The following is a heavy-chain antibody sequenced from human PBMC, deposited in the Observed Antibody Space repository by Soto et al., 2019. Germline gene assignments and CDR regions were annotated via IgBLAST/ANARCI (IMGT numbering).Heavy chain of an antibody. CDR3: AREGEVHLGAFDI. D-gene: IGHD3-10*01. Sequence: SVKVSWKASRGASGSYAISWVRQSPGQGLEWVGGIIPIFGTANYAQKFQGRVTITADKSTSTDYMELSSLRSEDTAVYYCAREGEVHLGAFDIWGQGTLIT. J-gene: IGHJ3*02. CDR1: RGASGSYA. V-gene: IGHV1-69*06. CDR2: IIPIFGTA.